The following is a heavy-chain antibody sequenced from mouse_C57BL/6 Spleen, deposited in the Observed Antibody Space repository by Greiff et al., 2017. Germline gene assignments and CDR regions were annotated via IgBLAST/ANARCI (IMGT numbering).Heavy chain of an antibody. CDR2: INPNNGGT. CDR3: ASEGDGYYFDY. CDR1: GYTFTDYY. V-gene: IGHV1-26*01. Sequence: EVQLQQSGPELVKPGASVKISCKASGYTFTDYYMNWVKQSHGKSLEWIGDINPNNGGTSYNQKFKGKATLTVDKSSSTAYMELRSLTSEDSAVYYCASEGDGYYFDYWGQGTTLTVSS. J-gene: IGHJ2*01. D-gene: IGHD2-3*01.